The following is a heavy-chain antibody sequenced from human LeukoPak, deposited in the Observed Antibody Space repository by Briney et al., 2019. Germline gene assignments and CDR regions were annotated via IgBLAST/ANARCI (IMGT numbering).Heavy chain of an antibody. CDR1: GGSISSSSYY. CDR3: ARDFEDDAVNFDY. CDR2: IYYSGST. Sequence: PSETLSLTCTVSGGSISSSSYYWGWIRQPPGKGLEWIGSIYYSGSTYYNPSLKSRVTISVDTSKNQFSLKLSSVTAADTAVYYCARDFEDDAVNFDYWGQGTLVTVSS. J-gene: IGHJ4*02. V-gene: IGHV4-39*07. D-gene: IGHD2-15*01.